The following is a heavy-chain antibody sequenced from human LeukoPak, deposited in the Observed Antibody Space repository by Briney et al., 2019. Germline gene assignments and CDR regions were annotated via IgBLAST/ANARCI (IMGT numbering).Heavy chain of an antibody. V-gene: IGHV3-64*01. CDR3: ARPERGSLYWYYFDY. J-gene: IGHJ4*02. CDR2: ISSNGGST. D-gene: IGHD2-8*02. CDR1: GFTFSSYA. Sequence: PGGSLRLSCAASGFTFSSYAMHWVRQAPGKGPEYVSGISSNGGSTYYANSVKGRFTISRDSSKNTLFLQMDSLRAEDMAVYYCARPERGSLYWYYFDYWGQGTLVTVSS.